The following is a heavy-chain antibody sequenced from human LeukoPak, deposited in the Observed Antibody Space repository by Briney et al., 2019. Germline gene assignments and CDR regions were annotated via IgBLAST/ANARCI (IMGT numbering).Heavy chain of an antibody. Sequence: GESLKISCKGSGYSFTSYWIGWVRQMPGKGLEWMGIIYPGDSDTRYSPSFQGQVTISADKSISTADLQWSSLKASDTAMYYCARRGDSSGSGGAFDIWGQGTMVTVSS. CDR2: IYPGDSDT. CDR3: ARRGDSSGSGGAFDI. J-gene: IGHJ3*02. CDR1: GYSFTSYW. V-gene: IGHV5-51*01. D-gene: IGHD6-19*01.